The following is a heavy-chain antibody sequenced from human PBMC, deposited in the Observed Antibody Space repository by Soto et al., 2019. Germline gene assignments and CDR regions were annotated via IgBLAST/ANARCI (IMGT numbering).Heavy chain of an antibody. Sequence: GGSLRLSCAASGFTFSNYWMSWVRQAPGEGLEWVANIKQDGSENSYVDSVKGRFTISRDNAKNSVYLQMNSLRAEDTAVYYCARGRYCSGGGCYFDYWGQGTPVTVSS. CDR1: GFTFSNYW. V-gene: IGHV3-7*04. D-gene: IGHD2-15*01. CDR2: IKQDGSEN. CDR3: ARGRYCSGGGCYFDY. J-gene: IGHJ4*02.